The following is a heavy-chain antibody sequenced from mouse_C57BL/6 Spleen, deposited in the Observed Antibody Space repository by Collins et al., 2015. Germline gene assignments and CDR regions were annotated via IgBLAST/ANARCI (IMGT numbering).Heavy chain of an antibody. Sequence: QIQLVQSGPELKKPGETVKISCKASGYTFTTYGMSWVKQAPGKGLKWMGWINTYSGVPTYADDFKGRFAFSLETSASTAYLQINNLKNEDTATYFCAREPFAMGYWGQGTPVTVSS. CDR3: AREPFAMGY. J-gene: IGHJ4*01. CDR1: GYTFTTYG. CDR2: INTYSGVP. V-gene: IGHV9-3*01.